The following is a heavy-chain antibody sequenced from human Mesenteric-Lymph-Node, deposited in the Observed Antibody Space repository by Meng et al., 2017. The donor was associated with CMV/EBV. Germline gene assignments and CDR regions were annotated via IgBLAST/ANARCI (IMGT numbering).Heavy chain of an antibody. J-gene: IGHJ6*02. Sequence: GGSLRLSCAASGFTFSDYYMTWIRQAPGKGLEWVSYIGMIDSTTLYADSVKGRFTISRDNAKNSLYLQMNSLRAEDTAVYYCARVYYGMDVWGQGTTVTVSS. CDR1: GFTFSDYY. V-gene: IGHV3-11*01. CDR2: IGMIDSTT. CDR3: ARVYYGMDV.